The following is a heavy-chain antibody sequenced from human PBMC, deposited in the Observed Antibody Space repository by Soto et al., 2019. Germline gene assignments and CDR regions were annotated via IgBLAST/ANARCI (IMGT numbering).Heavy chain of an antibody. Sequence: ASVKVSCKASGYTFTSYGISWVRQAPGQGLEWMGWISAYNGNTNYAQKLQGRVTMTTDTSTSTAYMELRSLRSDDTAVYYCARDLFGRYSYGYFDYWGQGTLVTVSS. CDR3: ARDLFGRYSYGYFDY. J-gene: IGHJ4*02. CDR2: ISAYNGNT. V-gene: IGHV1-18*04. CDR1: GYTFTSYG. D-gene: IGHD5-18*01.